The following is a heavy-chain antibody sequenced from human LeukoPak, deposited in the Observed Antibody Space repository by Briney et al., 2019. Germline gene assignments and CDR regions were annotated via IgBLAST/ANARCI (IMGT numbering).Heavy chain of an antibody. J-gene: IGHJ4*02. V-gene: IGHV3-23*01. Sequence: PGGSLRLSCAASGFTFSSYAMSWVRRAPGKGLEWVSTITGSGGSTYYADSVKGRFTISRDNSKNTLYLEVISLTAEDTAVYYCAKDDAWLRFGEWSQGTLVTVSS. CDR2: ITGSGGST. D-gene: IGHD3-10*01. CDR3: AKDDAWLRFGE. CDR1: GFTFSSYA.